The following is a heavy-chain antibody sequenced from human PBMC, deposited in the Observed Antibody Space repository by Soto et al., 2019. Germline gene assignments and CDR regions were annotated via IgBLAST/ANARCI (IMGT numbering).Heavy chain of an antibody. D-gene: IGHD2-15*01. Sequence: PGESLKTSCNGSGYSFTSYWNGWGRQMPGKGLEWMGTIYPGDSDTRYSPSVQGQVTISADKSISTAYLQWSSLKASDTAMYYCARRYCSGGSCYGQYAFDIWGQGTMVTVSS. CDR1: GYSFTSYW. CDR3: ARRYCSGGSCYGQYAFDI. J-gene: IGHJ3*02. V-gene: IGHV5-51*01. CDR2: IYPGDSDT.